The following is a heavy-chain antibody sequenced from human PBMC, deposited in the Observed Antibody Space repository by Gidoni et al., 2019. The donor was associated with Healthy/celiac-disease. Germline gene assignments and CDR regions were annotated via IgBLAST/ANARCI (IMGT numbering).Heavy chain of an antibody. V-gene: IGHV3-30*18. CDR1: GFTFSSYG. CDR2: ISYDGSNK. Sequence: QVQLVESGGGVVQPGRSLRLSCAASGFTFSSYGMHWVRQAPGKGLEWVAVISYDGSNKYYADSVKGRFTISRDNSKNTLYLQMNSLRAEDTAVYYCAKGSVGTLGWGYWGQGTLVTVSS. CDR3: AKGSVGTLGWGY. D-gene: IGHD7-27*01. J-gene: IGHJ4*02.